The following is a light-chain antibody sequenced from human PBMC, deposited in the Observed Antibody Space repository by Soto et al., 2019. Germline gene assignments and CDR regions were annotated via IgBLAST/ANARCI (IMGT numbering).Light chain of an antibody. CDR3: QHSNHLPL. V-gene: IGKV1-33*01. Sequence: DIPMTQSPLSLSASVGDRVTITCQASQDIGTYLNWYQHKPGKAPNLVIYDASNLETGVPSKFSGGGFGTDFTFTISSLRPEDIATYYCQHSNHLPLFGPGTKVDF. CDR2: DAS. J-gene: IGKJ3*01. CDR1: QDIGTY.